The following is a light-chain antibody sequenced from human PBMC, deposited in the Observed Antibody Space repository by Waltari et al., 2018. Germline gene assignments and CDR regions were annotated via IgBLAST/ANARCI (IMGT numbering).Light chain of an antibody. J-gene: IGLJ2*01. CDR1: GSNIGAGYD. CDR3: QSYDTSLSVV. V-gene: IGLV1-40*01. CDR2: GVN. Sequence: QSVLTQPPSVSGAPGQRVTIPCTGGGSNIGAGYDVHWYRQLPGKAPELLIYGVNNRPSGVPDRFFGSLSGTSASLAITGLQAEDEADYYCQSYDTSLSVVFGGGTKLTV.